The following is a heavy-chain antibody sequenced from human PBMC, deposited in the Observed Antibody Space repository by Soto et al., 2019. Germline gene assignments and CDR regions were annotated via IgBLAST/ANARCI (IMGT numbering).Heavy chain of an antibody. Sequence: QVQLVESGGGVVQPGRSLRLSCAASGFTFSSYAMHWVRQAPGKGLEWVAVISYDGSNKYYADSVKGRFTISRDNSKNTLYLQMNSLRAEDTAVYYCARDGQLVPDFDYWGQGTLVTVSS. CDR2: ISYDGSNK. D-gene: IGHD6-13*01. CDR1: GFTFSSYA. J-gene: IGHJ4*02. V-gene: IGHV3-30-3*01. CDR3: ARDGQLVPDFDY.